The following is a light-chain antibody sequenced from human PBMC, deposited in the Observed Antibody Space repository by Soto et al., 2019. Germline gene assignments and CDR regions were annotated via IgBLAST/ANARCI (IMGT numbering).Light chain of an antibody. J-gene: IGLJ1*01. CDR3: CSCAGSSTYV. CDR2: EGS. V-gene: IGLV2-23*01. CDR1: SSDVGSYNL. Sequence: QSALTQPASVSGSPGQSITISCPGTSSDVGSYNLVSWYQQHPGKAPKLMIYEGSKRPSGVSNRFSGSKSGNTASLTISGLQAEDEADYYCCSCAGSSTYVFGTGTKVIVL.